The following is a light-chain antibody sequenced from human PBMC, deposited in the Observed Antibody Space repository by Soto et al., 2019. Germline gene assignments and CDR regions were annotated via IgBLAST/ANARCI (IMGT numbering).Light chain of an antibody. V-gene: IGLV1-40*01. Sequence: QSVLTQPPSVSGAPGQRVTISCTVSSSNIGAGYDVHWYQQLPGTAPKLLIYGNSNRPSGVPDRFSGSKSGTSASLAITGLQAEDEADYYCQSYDSSLEVFGTGTKVTVL. CDR1: SSNIGAGYD. CDR2: GNS. CDR3: QSYDSSLEV. J-gene: IGLJ1*01.